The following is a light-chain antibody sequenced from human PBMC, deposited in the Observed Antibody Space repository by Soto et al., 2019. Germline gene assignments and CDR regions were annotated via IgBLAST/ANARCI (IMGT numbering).Light chain of an antibody. Sequence: EIVMTQSPATLSVSPGERASLSCRASQSVSSNLTWYQPKPGQAPRLLIYGASTRATGIPARFSGSGSGTEFTLTISSLQSEDFAGYYCQQYNNWPPLTFGPGTRLESK. J-gene: IGKJ5*01. CDR3: QQYNNWPPLT. CDR2: GAS. V-gene: IGKV3-15*01. CDR1: QSVSSN.